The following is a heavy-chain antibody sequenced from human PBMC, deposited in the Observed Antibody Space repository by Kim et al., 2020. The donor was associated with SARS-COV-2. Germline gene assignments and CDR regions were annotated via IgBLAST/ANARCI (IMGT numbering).Heavy chain of an antibody. J-gene: IGHJ4*02. Sequence: SETLSLTCTVSGGSVSSGSYYWSWIRQPPGKGLEWIGYIYYSGSTNDNPSLKSRVTISVDTTKNQFSLKLSSVTAADTAVYYCARGPMVRGVIIEYCFGYWGQGTLVTVSS. CDR1: GGSVSSGSYY. D-gene: IGHD3-10*01. CDR2: IYYSGST. V-gene: IGHV4-61*01. CDR3: ARGPMVRGVIIEYCFGY.